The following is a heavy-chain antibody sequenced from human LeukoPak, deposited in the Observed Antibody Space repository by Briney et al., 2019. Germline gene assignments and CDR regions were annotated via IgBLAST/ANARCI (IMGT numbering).Heavy chain of an antibody. CDR2: ISSSGSTI. V-gene: IGHV3-48*03. CDR1: GFTFSSYE. J-gene: IGHJ4*02. Sequence: QSGGSLRLSCAASGFTFSSYEMNWVRQAPGKGLEWVSYISSSGSTIYYADSVKGRFTISRDNAKNSLYLQMNSLRAEDTAVYYCARDFSSGSYYGDYYFDYWGQGTLVTVSS. CDR3: ARDFSSGSYYGDYYFDY. D-gene: IGHD1-26*01.